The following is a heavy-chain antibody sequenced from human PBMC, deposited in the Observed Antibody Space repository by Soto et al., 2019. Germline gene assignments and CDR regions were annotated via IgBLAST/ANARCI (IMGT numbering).Heavy chain of an antibody. CDR3: ARDYWASERRFDY. CDR1: GGSVNSGSYY. CDR2: VYYSGTT. J-gene: IGHJ4*02. Sequence: PSETLSLTCTVSGGSVNSGSYYWSWIRQPPGKGLEWIGHVYYSGTTKYNPSLKSRVTISVDTSNNQFSLHLTSVTAADSAVYYCARDYWASERRFDYWGQGTLVPVSS. D-gene: IGHD2-15*01. V-gene: IGHV4-61*01.